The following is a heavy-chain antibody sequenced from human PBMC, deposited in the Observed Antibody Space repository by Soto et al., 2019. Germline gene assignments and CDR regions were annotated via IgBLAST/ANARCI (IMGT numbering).Heavy chain of an antibody. CDR2: IIPIFGTA. CDR1: GGTFSSYA. CDR3: ARDVFGGITMIADALDI. J-gene: IGHJ3*02. Sequence: ASVKVSCKASGGTFSSYAISWVRQAPGQGLEWMGGIIPIFGTANYAQKFQGRVTITADESTSTAYMELSSLRSEDTAVYYCARDVFGGITMIADALDIWGQGTMVTVS. D-gene: IGHD3-22*01. V-gene: IGHV1-69*13.